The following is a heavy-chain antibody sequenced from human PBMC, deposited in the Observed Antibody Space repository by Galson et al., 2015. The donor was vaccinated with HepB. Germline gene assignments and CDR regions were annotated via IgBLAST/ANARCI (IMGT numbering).Heavy chain of an antibody. CDR3: TRYGFWSGYPDFDY. J-gene: IGHJ4*02. CDR2: IRSKAYGGTT. V-gene: IGHV3-49*03. D-gene: IGHD3-3*01. Sequence: SLRLSCAASGFTFGDYAMSWFRQAPGKGLEWVGFIRSKAYGGTTEYAASVKGRFTISRDDPKSIAYLQMNSLKTEDTAVYYCTRYGFWSGYPDFDYWGQGTLVTVSS. CDR1: GFTFGDYA.